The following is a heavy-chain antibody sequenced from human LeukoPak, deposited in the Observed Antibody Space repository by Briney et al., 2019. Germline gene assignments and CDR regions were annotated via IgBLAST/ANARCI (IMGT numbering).Heavy chain of an antibody. CDR3: ARDPYYYDSSGYGRDAFDI. CDR2: MNPNSGNT. V-gene: IGHV1-8*02. J-gene: IGHJ3*02. CDR1: GYTFTSYD. D-gene: IGHD3-22*01. Sequence: ASVKVSCKASGYTFTSYDINWVRQAPGQGLEWMGWMNPNSGNTGYAQKFQGRVTMTRNTSISTAYMELSSLRSEDTAVYYCARDPYYYDSSGYGRDAFDIWGQGTMVTVSS.